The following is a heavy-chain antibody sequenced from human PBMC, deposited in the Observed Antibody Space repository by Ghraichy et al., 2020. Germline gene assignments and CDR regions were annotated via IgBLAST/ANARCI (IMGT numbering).Heavy chain of an antibody. CDR1: GGSISSGSYY. CDR2: IYTSGST. V-gene: IGHV4-61*02. J-gene: IGHJ4*02. Sequence: SQTLSLTCTVSGGSISSGSYYWSWIRQPAGKGLEWIGRIYTSGSTNYNPSLKSRVTMSVDTSKNQFSLKLSSVTAADTAVYYCAREGYCSGGSCYWVDYWGQGTLVTVSS. CDR3: AREGYCSGGSCYWVDY. D-gene: IGHD2-15*01.